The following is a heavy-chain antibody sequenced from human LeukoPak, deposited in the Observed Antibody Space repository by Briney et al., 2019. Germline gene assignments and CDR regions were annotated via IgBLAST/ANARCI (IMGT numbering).Heavy chain of an antibody. V-gene: IGHV3-21*01. Sequence: PGGSLRLSCAASGFTFSSYSVNWVRQAPGKGLEWVSSITSSSSSIYYADSVKGRFTISRDNAKNSLYLQMDSLRAEDTAVYYCARDGRGMDVWGQGTTVTVSS. CDR1: GFTFSSYS. CDR3: ARDGRGMDV. D-gene: IGHD1-1*01. CDR2: ITSSSSSI. J-gene: IGHJ6*02.